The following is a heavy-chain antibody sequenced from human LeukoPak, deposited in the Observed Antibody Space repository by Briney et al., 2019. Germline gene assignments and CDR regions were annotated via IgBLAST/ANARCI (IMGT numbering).Heavy chain of an antibody. J-gene: IGHJ6*02. CDR2: IWYDGSNK. CDR3: ARSGVYLSYYGMDV. V-gene: IGHV3-33*01. Sequence: GSLRLSCAASGFTFSSYGMHWVRQAPGKGLEWVAVIWYDGSNKYYADSVKGRFTISRDNSKNTLYLQMNSLRAEDTAVYYCARSGVYLSYYGMDVWGQGTTVTVSS. D-gene: IGHD3-10*01. CDR1: GFTFSSYG.